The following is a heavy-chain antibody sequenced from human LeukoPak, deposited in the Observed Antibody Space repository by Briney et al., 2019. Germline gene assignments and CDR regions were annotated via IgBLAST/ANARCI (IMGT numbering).Heavy chain of an antibody. D-gene: IGHD1-26*01. Sequence: SETLSLTCTVSGGSISSGGYYWSWLRQHPGKGLEWIGYIYYSGSTYYNPSLKSRVTISVDTSKNQFSLKLSSVTAADTAVYYCARDGGSYPLPWYFDLWGRGTLVTVSS. CDR3: ARDGGSYPLPWYFDL. CDR2: IYYSGST. J-gene: IGHJ2*01. V-gene: IGHV4-31*03. CDR1: GGSISSGGYY.